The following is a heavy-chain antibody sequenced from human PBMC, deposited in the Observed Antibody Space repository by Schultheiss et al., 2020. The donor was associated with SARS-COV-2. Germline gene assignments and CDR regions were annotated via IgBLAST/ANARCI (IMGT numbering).Heavy chain of an antibody. CDR1: GDSVSSNSAA. CDR2: TYYRYKWYS. CDR3: ARHSYGTIDY. D-gene: IGHD5-18*01. J-gene: IGHJ4*02. V-gene: IGHV6-1*01. Sequence: SQTLSLTCAISGDSVSSNSAAWNWIRQSPSRGLEWLGRTYYRYKWYSHYALSVKSRITINPDTSKNQFSLHLNSVTPEDTAVYYCARHSYGTIDYWGQGTLVTVSS.